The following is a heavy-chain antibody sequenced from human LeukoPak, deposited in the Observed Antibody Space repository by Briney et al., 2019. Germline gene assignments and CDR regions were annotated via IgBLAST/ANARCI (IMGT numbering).Heavy chain of an antibody. CDR1: GFTFSSYA. J-gene: IGHJ3*02. CDR3: ARTYGGYDDAFDI. Sequence: GGSLRLSCAASGFTFSSYAMSWVRQAPGKGLEWVSAISGSGGSTYYADSVKGRFTISRDNSKNTLYLQMNSLRAEDTAVYYCARTYGGYDDAFDIWGQGTMVTVSS. V-gene: IGHV3-23*01. D-gene: IGHD4-17*01. CDR2: ISGSGGST.